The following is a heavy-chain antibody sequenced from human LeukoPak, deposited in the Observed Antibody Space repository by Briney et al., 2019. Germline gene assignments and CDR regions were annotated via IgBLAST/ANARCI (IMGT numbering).Heavy chain of an antibody. V-gene: IGHV3-53*04. J-gene: IGHJ4*02. Sequence: GGSLRLSCAASGFTVSSNYMGWVRQAPGKGLEWVSVIYSGGSTYYADSVKGRFTISRHNSKNTLYLQMNSLRAEDTAVYYCARDGYDSSGYSNYFDYWGQGTLVTVSS. CDR3: ARDGYDSSGYSNYFDY. D-gene: IGHD3-22*01. CDR1: GFTVSSNY. CDR2: IYSGGST.